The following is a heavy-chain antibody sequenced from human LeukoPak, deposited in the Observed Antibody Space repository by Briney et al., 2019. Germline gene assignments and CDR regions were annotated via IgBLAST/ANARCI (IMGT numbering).Heavy chain of an antibody. CDR1: GYTFTGYY. CDR3: ARDIGAARPSGYYYYGMDV. Sequence: GASVKVSCKASGYTFTGYYMHWVRQAPGQGLEWMGRINPNSGGTNYAQKFQGRVTMTRDTSISTAYMELSRLRSDDTAVYYCARDIGAARPSGYYYYGMDVWGQGTTVTVSS. CDR2: INPNSGGT. V-gene: IGHV1-2*06. J-gene: IGHJ6*02. D-gene: IGHD6-6*01.